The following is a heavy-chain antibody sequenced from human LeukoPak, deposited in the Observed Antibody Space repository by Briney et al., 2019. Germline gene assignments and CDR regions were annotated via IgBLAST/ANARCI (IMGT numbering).Heavy chain of an antibody. CDR3: ARVNSGSIFGVVIRTDI. CDR1: GFTFSSYW. CDR2: IKQDGSEK. D-gene: IGHD3-3*01. J-gene: IGHJ3*02. V-gene: IGHV3-7*01. Sequence: PGGSLRLSCAASGFTFSSYWMSWVRQAPGKGLEWVANIKQDGSEKYYVDSVKGRFTISRDNAKNSLYLQMNSLRAEDTAVYYCARVNSGSIFGVVIRTDIWGQGTMVTVSS.